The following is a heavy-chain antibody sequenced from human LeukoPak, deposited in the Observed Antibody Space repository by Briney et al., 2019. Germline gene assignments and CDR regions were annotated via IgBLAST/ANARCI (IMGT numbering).Heavy chain of an antibody. CDR1: GFTFDDYA. CDR2: TSWNSGSI. Sequence: GGSLRLSCAASGFTFDDYAMHWVRQAPGKGLEWVSGTSWNSGSIGYADSVEGRFTISRDNAKNSLYLQMNSLRAEDTALYYCAKGVSYSGSSYDVFDIWGQGTMVTVSS. V-gene: IGHV3-9*01. D-gene: IGHD1-26*01. CDR3: AKGVSYSGSSYDVFDI. J-gene: IGHJ3*02.